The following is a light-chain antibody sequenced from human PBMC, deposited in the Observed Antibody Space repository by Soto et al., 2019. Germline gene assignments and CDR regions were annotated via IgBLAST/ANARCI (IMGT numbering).Light chain of an antibody. V-gene: IGLV2-23*01. J-gene: IGLJ1*01. Sequence: QSALTQPASVSGSPGQSITISCTGTSSYVGGYNLVSWYQQHPGKAPKLLIYGASKRPSGVSDRFSGSKSGNTASLTISGLQAEDEADYYCCSYEGSQGTNYGFGTGTKLTVL. CDR3: CSYEGSQGTNYG. CDR1: SSYVGGYNL. CDR2: GAS.